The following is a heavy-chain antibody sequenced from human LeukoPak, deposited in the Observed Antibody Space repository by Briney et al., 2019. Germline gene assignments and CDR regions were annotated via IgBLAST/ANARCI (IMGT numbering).Heavy chain of an antibody. CDR2: IYSGAGGST. D-gene: IGHD4-17*01. J-gene: IGHJ5*02. Sequence: GGSLRLSCAASGFSVRSNYMSWVRQAPGKGLEWVSVIYSGAGGSTYYADSVKGRFTISRDNSKNTLYLQMNSLRAEDTAVYYCAGRQRTTVTSWFDPWGQGTLVTVSS. CDR1: GFSVRSNY. CDR3: AGRQRTTVTSWFDP. V-gene: IGHV3-53*01.